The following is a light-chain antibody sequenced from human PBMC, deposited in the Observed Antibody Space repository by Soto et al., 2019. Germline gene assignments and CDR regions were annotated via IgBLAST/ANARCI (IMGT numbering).Light chain of an antibody. Sequence: QSVLTQPPSVSGSPGQSVTISCTGTSSDIGSYNRVSWYQQPPGIAPKLMMYEVSNRPSGVPDRFSGSKSGNTASLTISGLQAEDEADYYCSLYTTGSTFVFGTGTKVTVL. V-gene: IGLV2-18*01. CDR2: EVS. J-gene: IGLJ1*01. CDR3: SLYTTGSTFV. CDR1: SSDIGSYNR.